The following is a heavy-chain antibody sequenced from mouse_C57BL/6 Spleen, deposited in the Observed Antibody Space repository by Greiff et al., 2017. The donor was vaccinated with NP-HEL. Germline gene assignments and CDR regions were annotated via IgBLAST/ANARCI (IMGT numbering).Heavy chain of an antibody. V-gene: IGHV1-55*01. Sequence: VQLQQPGAELVKPGASVKMSCKASGYTFTSYWITWVKQRPGQGLDWIGDLYPGSGSTNYNEKFTSKATLTVDTSSSTAYMQLSSLTSEDSAVYDCARSNDYERFAYWGQGTLVTVSA. CDR3: ARSNDYERFAY. D-gene: IGHD2-4*01. CDR1: GYTFTSYW. J-gene: IGHJ3*01. CDR2: LYPGSGST.